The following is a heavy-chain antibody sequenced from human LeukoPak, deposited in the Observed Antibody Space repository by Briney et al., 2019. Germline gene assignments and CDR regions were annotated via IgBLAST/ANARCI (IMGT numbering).Heavy chain of an antibody. Sequence: GGSLRLSCAASGFTFSSYDMHWVRHATGKGLEWVSAIGTAGDTYYPGSVKGRFTISRENAKNSLYLQMNSLRAGDTAVYYCARGMNIELESTPNDAFDIWGQGTMVTVSS. V-gene: IGHV3-13*01. CDR3: ARGMNIELESTPNDAFDI. CDR1: GFTFSSYD. D-gene: IGHD1-1*01. J-gene: IGHJ3*02. CDR2: IGTAGDT.